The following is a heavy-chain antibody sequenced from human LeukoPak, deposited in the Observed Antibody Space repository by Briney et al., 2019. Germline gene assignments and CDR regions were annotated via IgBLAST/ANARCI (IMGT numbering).Heavy chain of an antibody. CDR2: MNPNSGNT. Sequence: ASVKVSCKASGYSFTSYGISWVRQAPGQGLEWMGWMNPNSGNTGYAQKFQGRVTMTRNTSISTAYMELSSLRSEDTAVYYCARGDTAMANDYWGQGTLVTVSS. CDR3: ARGDTAMANDY. J-gene: IGHJ4*02. D-gene: IGHD5-18*01. V-gene: IGHV1-8*02. CDR1: GYSFTSYG.